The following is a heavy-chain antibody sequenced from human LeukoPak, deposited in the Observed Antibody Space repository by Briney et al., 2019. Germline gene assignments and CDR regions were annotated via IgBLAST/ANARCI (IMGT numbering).Heavy chain of an antibody. D-gene: IGHD6-19*01. Sequence: PGGSLRLSCAASGFTFSNYAMSWVRQAPGKGLEWVSGISGSGGSTDYADSVKGRFTISRDNSKNTMYMQMTSLIAKETAVNYCAKGGSGWYRRYFQHWGQGTLVTVSS. CDR1: GFTFSNYA. J-gene: IGHJ1*01. CDR3: AKGGSGWYRRYFQH. V-gene: IGHV3-23*01. CDR2: ISGSGGST.